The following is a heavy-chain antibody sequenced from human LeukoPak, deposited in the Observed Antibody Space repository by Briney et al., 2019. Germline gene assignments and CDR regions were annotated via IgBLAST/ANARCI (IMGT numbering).Heavy chain of an antibody. V-gene: IGHV4-61*02. D-gene: IGHD3-22*01. Sequence: SETLSLTCTGSGGSISSGSYYWSWIRQPAGKGLEWIGRIYTSGSTNYNPSLKSRVTISVDTSKNQFSLKLSSVTAADTAVYYCARYPTDSSGYSAYYYYMDVWGKGTTVTVSS. J-gene: IGHJ6*03. CDR2: IYTSGST. CDR1: GGSISSGSYY. CDR3: ARYPTDSSGYSAYYYYMDV.